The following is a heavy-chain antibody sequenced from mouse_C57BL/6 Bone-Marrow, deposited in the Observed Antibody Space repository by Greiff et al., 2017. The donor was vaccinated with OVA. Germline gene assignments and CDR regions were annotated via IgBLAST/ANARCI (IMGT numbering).Heavy chain of an antibody. Sequence: EVKVVESGGGLVKPGGSLKLSCAASGFTFSSYAMSWVRQTPEKRLEWVATISDGGSYTYYPDNVKGRFTISRDNAKNNLYLQMSHLKSEDTAMYYCARDTFDYDYAMDYWGQGTSVTVSS. CDR3: ARDTFDYDYAMDY. D-gene: IGHD2-4*01. CDR2: ISDGGSYT. V-gene: IGHV5-4*01. J-gene: IGHJ4*01. CDR1: GFTFSSYA.